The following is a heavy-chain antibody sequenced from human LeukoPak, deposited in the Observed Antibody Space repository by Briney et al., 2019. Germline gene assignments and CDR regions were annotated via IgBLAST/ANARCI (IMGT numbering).Heavy chain of an antibody. CDR1: GYTFTGYY. CDR3: ARSLAARYFDY. Sequence: ASVKVSCKASGYTFTGYYMHWVRQAPGQGLELMGWINPNSGGTNYAQKFQGRVTLTAEKPTSKAYMELSSLRSEDTAVYYCARSLAARYFDYWGQGTLVTVSS. J-gene: IGHJ4*02. CDR2: INPNSGGT. V-gene: IGHV1-2*02. D-gene: IGHD6-25*01.